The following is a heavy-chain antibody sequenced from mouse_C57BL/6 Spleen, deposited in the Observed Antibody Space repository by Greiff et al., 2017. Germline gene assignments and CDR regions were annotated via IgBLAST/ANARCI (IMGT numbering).Heavy chain of an antibody. V-gene: IGHV5-17*01. CDR3: ARYWGYDVGDAMDD. J-gene: IGHJ4*01. D-gene: IGHD2-2*01. Sequence: EVKLMESGGGLVKPGGSLKLSCAASGFTFSDYGMHWVRQAPEKGLEWVAYISSGSSTIYYADTVKGRFTISRDNAKNTLFLQMTRRRSEDTAMYYCARYWGYDVGDAMDDWGQGTTVTVAS. CDR2: ISSGSSTI. CDR1: GFTFSDYG.